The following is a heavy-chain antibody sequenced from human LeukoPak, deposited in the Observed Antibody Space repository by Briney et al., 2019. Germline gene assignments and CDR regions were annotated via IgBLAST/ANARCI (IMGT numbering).Heavy chain of an antibody. V-gene: IGHV4-59*01. Sequence: SETLSLTCTVSGGSISSYYWSWIRRPPGKGLEWIGYIYYSGSTNYNPSLKSRVTISVDTSKNQFSLKLSSVTAADTAVYYCAGVYDFWSGYYSINWFDPWGQGTLVTVSS. CDR1: GGSISSYY. CDR2: IYYSGST. D-gene: IGHD3-3*01. J-gene: IGHJ5*02. CDR3: AGVYDFWSGYYSINWFDP.